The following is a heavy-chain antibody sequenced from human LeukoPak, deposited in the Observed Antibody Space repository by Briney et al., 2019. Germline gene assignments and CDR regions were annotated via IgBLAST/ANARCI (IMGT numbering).Heavy chain of an antibody. Sequence: GGSLRLSCAASGFSFSSYWMNWVRQAPGKGLEWVASIKYDGNEKYYVDSVKGRFTISRDNAKNSLYLQMYSLRAEDTAVYYCLRDGVDDGVYFDQWGQGSLVDVS. V-gene: IGHV3-7*01. D-gene: IGHD3-10*01. CDR1: GFSFSSYW. CDR2: IKYDGNEK. J-gene: IGHJ4*02. CDR3: LRDGVDDGVYFDQ.